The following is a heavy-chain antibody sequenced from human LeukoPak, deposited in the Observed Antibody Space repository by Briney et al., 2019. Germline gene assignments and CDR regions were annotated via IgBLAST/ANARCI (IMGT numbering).Heavy chain of an antibody. V-gene: IGHV4-39*01. CDR3: ARHWAYCSGGTCYSFDD. J-gene: IGHJ4*02. CDR2: IYYSGST. CDR1: GGSISSSSHY. D-gene: IGHD2-15*01. Sequence: SETLSLTCIVSGGSISSSSHYWGWIRQPPGKGLEWIGSIYYSGSTYYSPSLKSRVTISVDTSKNQFSLKLRSVTAADTAVYHCARHWAYCSGGTCYSFDDWGQGTLVTVSS.